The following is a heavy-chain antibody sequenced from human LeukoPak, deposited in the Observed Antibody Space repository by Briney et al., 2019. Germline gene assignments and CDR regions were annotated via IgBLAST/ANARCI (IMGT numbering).Heavy chain of an antibody. CDR3: AKGGIAAAGDLAEYLQH. CDR1: GFTFDDYA. J-gene: IGHJ1*01. D-gene: IGHD6-13*01. Sequence: PGRSLRLSCAASGFTFDDYAMHWVRQAPGKGLEWVSGISWNSGSIGYADSVKGRFTISRDNAKNSLYLQMNSLRAEDMALYYCAKGGIAAAGDLAEYLQHWGQGTLVTVSP. V-gene: IGHV3-9*03. CDR2: ISWNSGSI.